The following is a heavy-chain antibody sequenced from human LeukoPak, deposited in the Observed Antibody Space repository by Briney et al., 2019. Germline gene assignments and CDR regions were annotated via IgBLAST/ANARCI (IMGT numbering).Heavy chain of an antibody. CDR1: GFTFSSYA. D-gene: IGHD3-22*01. CDR2: ISGSGGST. CDR3: AKYRITMIVVGGAFDI. V-gene: IGHV3-23*01. Sequence: GGSLRLSCAASGFTFSSYAMCWVRQAPGKGLEWVSAISGSGGSTYYADSVKGRFTISRDNSKNTLYLQMNSLRAEDTAVYYCAKYRITMIVVGGAFDIWGQGTMVTVSS. J-gene: IGHJ3*02.